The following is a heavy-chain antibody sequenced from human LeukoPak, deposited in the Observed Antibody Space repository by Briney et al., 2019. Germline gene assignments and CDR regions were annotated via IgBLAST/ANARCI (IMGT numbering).Heavy chain of an antibody. D-gene: IGHD2-8*01. V-gene: IGHV4-34*01. J-gene: IGHJ3*02. CDR3: ARFRSPNAAFDI. CDR1: GGSFSGYY. CDR2: INHSGST. Sequence: SETLSLTCAVYGGSFSGYYWSWICQPPGKGLEWIGEINHSGSTNYNPSLKSRVTISVDTSKNQFSLKLSSVTAADTAVYYCARFRSPNAAFDIWDQGTMVTASS.